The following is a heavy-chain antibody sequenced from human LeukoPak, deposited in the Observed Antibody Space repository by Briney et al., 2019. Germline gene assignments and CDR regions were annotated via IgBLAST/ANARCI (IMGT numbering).Heavy chain of an antibody. CDR3: ARDAFGVDKSPF. CDR1: GFTFSSYS. Sequence: GGSLRLSCAASGFTFSSYSMNWVRQAPGKGLEWVSRINSDGSSTSYADSVKGRFTISRDNAKNTLYLEMNSLRAEDTAVYYCARDAFGVDKSPFWGQGTLVTVSS. J-gene: IGHJ4*02. D-gene: IGHD3-3*01. CDR2: INSDGSST. V-gene: IGHV3-74*01.